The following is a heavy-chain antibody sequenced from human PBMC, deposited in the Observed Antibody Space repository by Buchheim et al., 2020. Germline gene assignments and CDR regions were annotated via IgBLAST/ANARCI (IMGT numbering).Heavy chain of an antibody. V-gene: IGHV4-34*01. D-gene: IGHD2-15*01. Sequence: QVQLQQWGAGLLKPSETLSLTCAVYGGSFSGYYWSWIRQPPGKGLEWIGEINHSGSTNYNPSLKSRVTISVDTSKNQFSLKLSSVTAADTAVYYCERVPRGGYCSGGSCSGSDYWGQGTL. CDR1: GGSFSGYY. J-gene: IGHJ4*02. CDR3: ERVPRGGYCSGGSCSGSDY. CDR2: INHSGST.